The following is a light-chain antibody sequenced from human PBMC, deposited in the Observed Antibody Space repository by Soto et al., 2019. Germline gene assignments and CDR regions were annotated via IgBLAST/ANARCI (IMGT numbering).Light chain of an antibody. V-gene: IGLV2-8*01. J-gene: IGLJ1*01. CDR2: EVS. Sequence: QSVLTQPPSASGSPGQSVTISCTGTSSDIGTYDYVSWYQHLPDKAPKLIIYEVSKRPSGVPDRFSGSKSGNTASLTVSGLQAEDVRDYYCCSYGGGNNFYVFGTGTKRTVL. CDR3: CSYGGGNNFYV. CDR1: SSDIGTYDY.